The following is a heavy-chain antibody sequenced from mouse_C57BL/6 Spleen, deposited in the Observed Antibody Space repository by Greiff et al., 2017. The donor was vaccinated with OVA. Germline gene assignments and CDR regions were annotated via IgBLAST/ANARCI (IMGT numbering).Heavy chain of an antibody. V-gene: IGHV1-59*01. CDR2: IDPSDSYT. Sequence: QVQLQQPGAELVRPGTSVKLSCKASGYTFTSYWMHWVKQRPGQGLEWIGVIDPSDSYTNYNQKFKGKATLTVDTSSSTAYMQLSSLTSEDSAVDYCAREKGPIPFDDWGQGTTLTVSS. J-gene: IGHJ2*01. D-gene: IGHD6-5*01. CDR3: AREKGPIPFDD. CDR1: GYTFTSYW.